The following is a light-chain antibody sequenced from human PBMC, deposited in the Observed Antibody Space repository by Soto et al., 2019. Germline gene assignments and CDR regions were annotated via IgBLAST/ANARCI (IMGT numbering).Light chain of an antibody. Sequence: DIVTITCRASQTISNWLAWYQQKPGKAPKVLIYDASTLDGGVPSRFSGRRSGTDFTLTISSLQPSDFATYYCQQYNTYPLTFGGGTKVDIK. CDR1: QTISNW. CDR2: DAS. V-gene: IGKV1-5*01. CDR3: QQYNTYPLT. J-gene: IGKJ4*01.